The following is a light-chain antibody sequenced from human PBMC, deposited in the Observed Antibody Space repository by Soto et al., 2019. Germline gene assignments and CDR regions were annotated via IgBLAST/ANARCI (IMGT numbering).Light chain of an antibody. V-gene: IGKV1-39*01. CDR1: QSISSY. CDR2: AAS. CDR3: QQSYSTPWT. J-gene: IGKJ1*01. Sequence: DIQLTQSPSSLSASVGDRVTITCRASQSISSYLNGYQQKPGKAPKLLIYAASSLQSGVPSRFSGSGSGTDFTLTISSLQPEDFATYSCQQSYSTPWTFGQGTKVDIK.